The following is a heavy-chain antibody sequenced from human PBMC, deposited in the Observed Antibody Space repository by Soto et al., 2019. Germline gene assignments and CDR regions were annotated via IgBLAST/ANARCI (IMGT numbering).Heavy chain of an antibody. Sequence: SETLSLTCTVSGGSISSSGYYWGWIRQPPGKGLEWIGSMYYSGNTYYNSSLKSRVTISADTSKNQFSLNLSTVTAADTALYYCASSTQLLSRLDHWGQGTLVTVSS. CDR2: MYYSGNT. V-gene: IGHV4-39*01. D-gene: IGHD2-21*02. CDR1: GGSISSSGYY. J-gene: IGHJ4*02. CDR3: ASSTQLLSRLDH.